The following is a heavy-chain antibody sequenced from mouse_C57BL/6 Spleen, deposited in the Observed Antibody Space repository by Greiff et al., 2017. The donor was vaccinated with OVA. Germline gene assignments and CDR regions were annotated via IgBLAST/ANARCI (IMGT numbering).Heavy chain of an antibody. CDR3: THYYGITSWFAY. CDR1: GFTFTDDY. Sequence: VQLQQSGAELVRPGASVKLSCTASGFTFTDDYMHWVKQRPEQGLEWIGWIDPENGDTDYASKFQGKATITADTSSNTAYLQLSSLTSEDTAVYYCTHYYGITSWFAYWGQGTLVTVSA. J-gene: IGHJ3*01. D-gene: IGHD1-1*01. CDR2: IDPENGDT. V-gene: IGHV14-4*01.